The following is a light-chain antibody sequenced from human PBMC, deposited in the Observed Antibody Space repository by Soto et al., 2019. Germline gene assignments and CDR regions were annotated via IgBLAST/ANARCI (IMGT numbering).Light chain of an antibody. V-gene: IGLV2-11*01. J-gene: IGLJ1*01. Sequence: QYALTQPRSVSGSPGQSVTISCTGTSSDVGGYNYVSWYQQHPGKAPKLMIYDVSKRPSGVPDRFSGSKSGNTASLTISGHQAEDEADYYCCSYAGSDVFGTGTKVTVL. CDR3: CSYAGSDV. CDR1: SSDVGGYNY. CDR2: DVS.